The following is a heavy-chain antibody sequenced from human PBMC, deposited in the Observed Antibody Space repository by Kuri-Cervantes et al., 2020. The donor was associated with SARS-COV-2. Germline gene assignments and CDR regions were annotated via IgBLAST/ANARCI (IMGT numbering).Heavy chain of an antibody. V-gene: IGHV4-59*12. J-gene: IGHJ6*03. CDR1: GGSISSYY. CDR3: ARSGYYSRGVTYYYMDV. CDR2: IYYSGST. D-gene: IGHD3-22*01. Sequence: GSLRLSCIVSGGSISSYYWSWIRQPPGQGLEWLGYIYYSGSTKYNPSLESRVTISLDTSRNQFSLKLSSVTAADSAVYYCARSGYYSRGVTYYYMDVWDKGTTVTVSS.